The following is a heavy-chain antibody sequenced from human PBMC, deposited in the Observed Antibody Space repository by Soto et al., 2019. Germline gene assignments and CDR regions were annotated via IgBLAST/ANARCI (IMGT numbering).Heavy chain of an antibody. CDR3: AKSTLVVLVIHEFDS. V-gene: IGHV3-23*01. J-gene: IGHJ4*02. CDR1: GFTFSSYA. D-gene: IGHD3-22*01. CDR2: ISGSGDST. Sequence: GGSLRLSCAAPGFTFSSYAMSWVRQAPGKGLEWVSGISGSGDSTYYADSVKGRFTISRDNSKNTLYLQMNSLRAEDTAVYYCAKSTLVVLVIHEFDSWGQGTLVTVSS.